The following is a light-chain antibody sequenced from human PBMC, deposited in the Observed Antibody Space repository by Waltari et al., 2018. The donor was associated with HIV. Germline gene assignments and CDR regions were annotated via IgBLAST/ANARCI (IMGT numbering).Light chain of an antibody. Sequence: EIVMTQSPATLSVSPGDRVTLSCRASQSVSNNLAWYQQKPGQSPRLLIYGASTRATGIPVTFSGRGSVTEFTLTISSLQSEDFAIYYCQQYNDWPLTFGGGTKVDI. CDR1: QSVSNN. J-gene: IGKJ4*01. CDR2: GAS. V-gene: IGKV3-15*01. CDR3: QQYNDWPLT.